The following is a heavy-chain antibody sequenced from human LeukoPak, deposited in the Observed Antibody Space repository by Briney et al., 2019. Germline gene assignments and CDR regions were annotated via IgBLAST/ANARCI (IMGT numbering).Heavy chain of an antibody. V-gene: IGHV4-34*01. CDR3: ARKTQFMITFFDL. J-gene: IGHJ2*01. D-gene: IGHD3-16*01. CDR2: INHSGST. CDR1: GGSFSGYY. Sequence: PETLFITCAVYGGSFSGYYWSWIRQPPGKGLEWIGEINHSGSTNYNPSLKSRVTISVDTSKNQFSLKLSSVTAADTAVYYCARKTQFMITFFDLWGRGILVSVSS.